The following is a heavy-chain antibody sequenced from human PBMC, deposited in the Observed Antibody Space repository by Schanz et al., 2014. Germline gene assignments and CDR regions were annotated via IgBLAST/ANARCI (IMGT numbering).Heavy chain of an antibody. CDR1: GASISSGGYY. Sequence: QVQLQESGPGLVKPSQTLSLTCTVSGASISSGGYYWDWIRLLPGKGLEWIGYISYSGRTYYSPSLKSRLTMSVDTSTNQFSLRLSSVTAADTAIYYCSRGECSSTSCHEVAPPDDWGQGTLVTVSS. CDR3: SRGECSSTSCHEVAPPDD. V-gene: IGHV4-31*03. CDR2: ISYSGRT. D-gene: IGHD2-2*01. J-gene: IGHJ4*02.